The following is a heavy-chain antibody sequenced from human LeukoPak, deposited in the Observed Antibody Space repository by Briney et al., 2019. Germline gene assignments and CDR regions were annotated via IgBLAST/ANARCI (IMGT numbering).Heavy chain of an antibody. CDR2: ISLDGSRK. J-gene: IGHJ5*01. D-gene: IGHD3-10*01. Sequence: GGSLRLSCAASGLTFTSHGFHWVRQAPGRGLEWLTFISLDGSRKSYADSVKGRLTFSRDDSKNTLYLKMNSLRAEDTATYYCARDRAVSWLDSWGLGTLVTVSS. CDR1: GLTFTSHG. V-gene: IGHV3-33*05. CDR3: ARDRAVSWLDS.